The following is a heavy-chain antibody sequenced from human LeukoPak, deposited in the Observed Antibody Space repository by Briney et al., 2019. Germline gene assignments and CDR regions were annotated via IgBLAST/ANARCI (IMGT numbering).Heavy chain of an antibody. Sequence: GGSLRLSCAASGFTFTDYWMSWVRQAPGKGLEWVANIKRDGSEKYYVDSVKGRFTISRDNAKNSVSLQMNSLRAEDTAVYYCLASGGYWGQGTLVTVSS. V-gene: IGHV3-7*01. CDR2: IKRDGSEK. D-gene: IGHD6-25*01. J-gene: IGHJ4*02. CDR3: LASGGY. CDR1: GFTFTDYW.